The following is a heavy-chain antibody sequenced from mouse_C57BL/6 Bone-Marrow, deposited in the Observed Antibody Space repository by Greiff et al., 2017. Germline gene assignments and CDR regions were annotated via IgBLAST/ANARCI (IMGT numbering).Heavy chain of an antibody. V-gene: IGHV1-81*01. CDR3: APSGGLFAY. D-gene: IGHD6-1*01. Sequence: VKLMESGAELARPGASVKLSCKASGYTFTSYGISWVQQRTGQGLEWIGEIYSRCGNSYYNEKFNGKATLTADKSSSTAYMELRSLTSEDSAVYFCAPSGGLFAYWGQGTLVTVSA. CDR1: GYTFTSYG. J-gene: IGHJ3*01. CDR2: IYSRCGNS.